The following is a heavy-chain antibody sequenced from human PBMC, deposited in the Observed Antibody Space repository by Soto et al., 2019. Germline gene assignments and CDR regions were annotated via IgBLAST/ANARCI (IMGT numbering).Heavy chain of an antibody. CDR3: ANIDASIALGGGSAPRGFDK. CDR1: GFSLSTSEVG. Sequence: QITLKESGPTLVKPTQSFTLTCTFSGFSLSTSEVGVGWIRQPPGKALEWLALIYWNDDKRYSPTLKNRLTVSEDTSKDELVLTVTNMDPVDTATYYCANIDASIALGGGSAPRGFDKWGHGTVVAVSS. D-gene: IGHD3-16*01. CDR2: IYWNDDK. V-gene: IGHV2-5*01. J-gene: IGHJ3*02.